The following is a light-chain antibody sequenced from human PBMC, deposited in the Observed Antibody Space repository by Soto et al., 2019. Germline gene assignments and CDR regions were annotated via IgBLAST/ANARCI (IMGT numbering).Light chain of an antibody. CDR1: SSDVGGYNY. CDR3: SSYTGSSTYV. V-gene: IGLV2-14*03. CDR2: DVS. Sequence: QSVLTQPASVSGFPGQSSTISCTGTSSDVGGYNYVSWYQQHPGKAPKLMIYDVSNRPSGVSNRFSGSKSGNTASLTISGLQTEDESDYYCSSYTGSSTYVFGTGTKVTVL. J-gene: IGLJ1*01.